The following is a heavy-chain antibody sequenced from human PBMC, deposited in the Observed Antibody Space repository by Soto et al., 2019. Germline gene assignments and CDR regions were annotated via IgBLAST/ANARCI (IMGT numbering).Heavy chain of an antibody. Sequence: QVQLVQSGAEVKKPGSSVKVSCEASGGTLNSNTITWVRQAPGQRLEWVGKITPILGVTTYAQRFQGRVTITADKSTSKVYMDLSGLRSEDSAVYYCARWNEVAIIKETPYYYYGMDVWGQGTTVTVSS. CDR1: GGTLNSNT. J-gene: IGHJ6*02. D-gene: IGHD5-12*01. CDR2: ITPILGVT. V-gene: IGHV1-69*02. CDR3: ARWNEVAIIKETPYYYYGMDV.